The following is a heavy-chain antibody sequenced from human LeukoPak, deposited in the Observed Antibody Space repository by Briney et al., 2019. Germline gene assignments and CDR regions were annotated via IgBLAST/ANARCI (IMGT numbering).Heavy chain of an antibody. J-gene: IGHJ3*02. CDR1: GGSISSSSYY. CDR2: IYHSGST. CDR3: ARVQQWLVFLDAFDI. V-gene: IGHV4-39*07. D-gene: IGHD6-19*01. Sequence: SETLSLTCTVSGGSISSSSYYWGWIRQPPGKGLEWIGSIYHSGSTYYNPSLKSRVTISVDTSKNQFSLKLSSVTAADTAVYYCARVQQWLVFLDAFDIWGQGTMVTVSS.